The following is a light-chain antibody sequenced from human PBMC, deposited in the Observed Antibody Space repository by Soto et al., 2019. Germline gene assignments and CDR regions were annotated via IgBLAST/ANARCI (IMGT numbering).Light chain of an antibody. CDR1: SSDVGGYNY. V-gene: IGLV2-14*01. J-gene: IGLJ2*01. Sequence: QSALTQPASVSGSPGQSITISCTGTSSDVGGYNYVSWYQQHPGKAPKLMIYEVSNRPSGVSNRFSGSKSGNTASLTISGIPAEDDDDYYCSSYTSSRGYVVFGGGTKLTVL. CDR3: SSYTSSRGYVV. CDR2: EVS.